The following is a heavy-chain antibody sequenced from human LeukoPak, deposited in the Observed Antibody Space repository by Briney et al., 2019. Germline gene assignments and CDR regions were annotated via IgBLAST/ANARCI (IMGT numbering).Heavy chain of an antibody. Sequence: GGSLRLSCAASGFTFSSYAMHWVRQAPGKGLEWVAVISYDGSNKYYADSVKGRFTISRDNSKNTLYLQMNSLRAEDTAVYYCARIPSYGDYYKPFDYWGQGTLVTVSS. D-gene: IGHD4-17*01. CDR2: ISYDGSNK. CDR3: ARIPSYGDYYKPFDY. V-gene: IGHV3-30-3*01. J-gene: IGHJ4*02. CDR1: GFTFSSYA.